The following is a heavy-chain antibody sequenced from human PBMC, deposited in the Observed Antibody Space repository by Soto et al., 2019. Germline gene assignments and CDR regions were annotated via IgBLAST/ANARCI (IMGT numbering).Heavy chain of an antibody. V-gene: IGHV5-51*01. D-gene: IGHD3-3*01. CDR3: ARQIYDFWSGYYLGGFDP. CDR1: GYSFTSYW. Sequence: HGESLKISCNGSGYSFTSYWICWVRQMPGKGLEWMGIIYHGDSDTRYRPSFQGQVTISADKSISTAYLQWSSLKASDTAMYYCARQIYDFWSGYYLGGFDPWGQGTLVTVSS. CDR2: IYHGDSDT. J-gene: IGHJ5*02.